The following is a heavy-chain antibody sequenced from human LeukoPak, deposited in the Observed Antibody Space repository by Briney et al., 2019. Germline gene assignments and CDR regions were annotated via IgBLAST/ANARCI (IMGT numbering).Heavy chain of an antibody. J-gene: IGHJ3*02. CDR1: GYTFTGYY. D-gene: IGHD5-24*01. V-gene: IGHV1-2*02. CDR2: INPNSGGT. CDR3: ARDREMATGDAFDI. Sequence: ASVKVSCKASGYTFTGYYMHWVRQAPGQGLEWMGWINPNSGGTNYAQKFQGRVTMTRDTSISTAYMELSRLRSDDTAVYYCARDREMATGDAFDIWGQGTMVTVSS.